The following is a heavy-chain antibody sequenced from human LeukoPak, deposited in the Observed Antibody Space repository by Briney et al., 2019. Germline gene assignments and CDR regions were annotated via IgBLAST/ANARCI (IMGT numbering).Heavy chain of an antibody. D-gene: IGHD6-19*01. CDR2: ISAYQRNT. J-gene: IGHJ6*03. Sequence: ASVKVSCKASGYTFTSYDINWVRQATGQGLEWMGWISAYQRNTKYAQRLQGRLTMTTDTSTGTANMELRSLRPDDTAVYYCARVEQLQDHYYFYMDVWGKGTTVAVSS. CDR3: ARVEQLQDHYYFYMDV. V-gene: IGHV1-18*01. CDR1: GYTFTSYD.